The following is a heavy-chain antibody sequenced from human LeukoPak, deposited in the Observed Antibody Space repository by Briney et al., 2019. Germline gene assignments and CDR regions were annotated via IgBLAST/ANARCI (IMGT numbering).Heavy chain of an antibody. CDR1: GGSIGTYY. V-gene: IGHV4-59*08. Sequence: SETLSLTCTVSGGSIGTYYWRWVRQSPGKGPEWIGYIYVTGNRYNPYLQSRVTISVDTSRNQFFLKMSSVTAADTAVYYCARHIGGGIEDMDVWGKGTKVTVSS. J-gene: IGHJ6*03. CDR2: IYVTGN. CDR3: ARHIGGGIEDMDV. D-gene: IGHD3-16*02.